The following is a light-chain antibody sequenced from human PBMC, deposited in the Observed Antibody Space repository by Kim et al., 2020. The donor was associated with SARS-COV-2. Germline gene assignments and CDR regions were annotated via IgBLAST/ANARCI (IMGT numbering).Light chain of an antibody. CDR3: QQRTNWPPYT. J-gene: IGKJ2*01. CDR1: QSINDF. Sequence: LSPGESATLSCRANQSINDFLAWYQHRPGQPPRLLIYDASNRAAGIPARFSGSGSGTDFTLTISSLEPEDFAVYYCQQRTNWPPYTFGQGTKLEI. V-gene: IGKV3-11*01. CDR2: DAS.